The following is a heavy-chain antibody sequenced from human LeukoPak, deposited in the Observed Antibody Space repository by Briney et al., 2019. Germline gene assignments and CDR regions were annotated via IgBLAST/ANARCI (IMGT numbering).Heavy chain of an antibody. D-gene: IGHD2-21*02. V-gene: IGHV3-48*03. Sequence: TGGSLRLSCAASGFTFGTYEMNWVRQAPGKGLEWVSYISISGSTIYYADSVKGRFTISRDNSKKTLYLQMNSLRAEDTAVYYCAKSPTGGDRFDYWGQGTLVTVSS. CDR3: AKSPTGGDRFDY. J-gene: IGHJ4*02. CDR1: GFTFGTYE. CDR2: ISISGSTI.